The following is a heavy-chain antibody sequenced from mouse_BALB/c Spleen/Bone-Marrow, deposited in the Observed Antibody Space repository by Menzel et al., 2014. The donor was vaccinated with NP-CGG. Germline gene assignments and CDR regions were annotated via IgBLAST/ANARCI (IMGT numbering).Heavy chain of an antibody. CDR3: ARHYYGSSYFDY. CDR2: ISNGGGST. J-gene: IGHJ2*01. V-gene: IGHV5-12-2*01. D-gene: IGHD1-1*01. Sequence: EVKLMESGGGLVQPGGSLKLSCAASGFTFSSYTMSWVRQTPGKRLEWVAYISNGGGSTYYPDTVKGRFTVSRDNAKNTLYLQMSSLKSEDTAMYYCARHYYGSSYFDYWGQGTTLTVSS. CDR1: GFTFSSYT.